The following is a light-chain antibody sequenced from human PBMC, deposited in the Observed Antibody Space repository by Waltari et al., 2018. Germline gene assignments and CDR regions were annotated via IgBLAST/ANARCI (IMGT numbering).Light chain of an antibody. Sequence: DFQLNQSPSFLSASVGDSVTITCRASQGISNSLAWYQQRPGGAPTLLIYDASTLEGGVPSRFSGSGSGTEFTLTISSLQPEDFATYYCQQLYTFPRSFGGGTRLEIK. V-gene: IGKV1-9*01. CDR3: QQLYTFPRS. CDR1: QGISNS. CDR2: DAS. J-gene: IGKJ4*01.